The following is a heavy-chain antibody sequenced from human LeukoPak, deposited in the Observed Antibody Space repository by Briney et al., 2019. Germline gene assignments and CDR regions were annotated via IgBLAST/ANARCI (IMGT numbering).Heavy chain of an antibody. CDR3: AGRITRVRGVSKVDY. J-gene: IGHJ4*02. CDR2: ISSSGSTI. D-gene: IGHD3-10*01. CDR1: GFTFSSYE. Sequence: GGSLRLSCAASGFTFSSYEMNWVRQAPGKGLEWVSYISSSGSTIYYADSVKGRFTISRDNAKNSLYLQMNSLRAEDTAVYYCAGRITRVRGVSKVDYWGQGTLVTVSS. V-gene: IGHV3-48*03.